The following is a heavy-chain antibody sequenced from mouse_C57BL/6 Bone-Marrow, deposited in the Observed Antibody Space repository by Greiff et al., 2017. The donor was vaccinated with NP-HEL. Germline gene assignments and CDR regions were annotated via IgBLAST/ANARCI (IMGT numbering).Heavy chain of an antibody. Sequence: EVHLVESGTVLARPGASVKMSCKTSGYTFTSYWMHWVKQRPGQGLEWIGAIYPGNSDTSYNQKFKGKAKLTAVTDASTAYMELSSLTNEDSAVYYCTYGNYYYAMDYWGQGTAVTVSS. V-gene: IGHV1-5*01. CDR3: TYGNYYYAMDY. CDR2: IYPGNSDT. CDR1: GYTFTSYW. D-gene: IGHD2-1*01. J-gene: IGHJ4*01.